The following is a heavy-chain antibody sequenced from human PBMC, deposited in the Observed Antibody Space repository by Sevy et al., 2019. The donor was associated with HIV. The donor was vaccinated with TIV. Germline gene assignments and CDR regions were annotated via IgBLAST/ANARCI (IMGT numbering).Heavy chain of an antibody. V-gene: IGHV3-30-3*01. Sequence: GGSLRLSCAVSGFMFSDYSMHWIRQAPGKGLEWVTLISYDGSNKYYAGSVQGRFTISRDNSKNILYLQMNSVRDEDTAVYYCVGDERHGLPDYWGQGTLVTVSS. CDR1: GFMFSDYS. J-gene: IGHJ4*02. CDR3: VGDERHGLPDY. CDR2: ISYDGSNK.